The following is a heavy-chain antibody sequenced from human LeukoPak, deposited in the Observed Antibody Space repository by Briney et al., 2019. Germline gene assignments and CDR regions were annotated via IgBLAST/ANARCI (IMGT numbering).Heavy chain of an antibody. Sequence: RGESLKISCKGSGYSFTTYWIGWVRQMPGKGLGWMGIIYPGDSDTRYSPSFQGPVTISADKSISTDYLQWSSLKASNTAVYSCARRLYCSSTSCPRAFDIWGQGTIVTVSS. D-gene: IGHD2-2*01. CDR1: GYSFTTYW. CDR3: ARRLYCSSTSCPRAFDI. J-gene: IGHJ3*02. CDR2: IYPGDSDT. V-gene: IGHV5-51*01.